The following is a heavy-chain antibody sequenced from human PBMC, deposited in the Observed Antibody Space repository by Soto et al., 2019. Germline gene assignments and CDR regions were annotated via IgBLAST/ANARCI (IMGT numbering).Heavy chain of an antibody. V-gene: IGHV1-8*01. D-gene: IGHD3-10*01. CDR1: GYTFTSYD. CDR2: MNPNSGNT. Sequence: QVQLVQSGAEVKKPGASVKVSCKASGYTFTSYDINWVRQATGQGLEWMGWMNPNSGNTGYAQKFQGRVTMTRNTSKSTAYMELSSLRSEDTAVYYCARGQSGSGKRRGRYWFDPWGQGTLVTVSS. J-gene: IGHJ5*02. CDR3: ARGQSGSGKRRGRYWFDP.